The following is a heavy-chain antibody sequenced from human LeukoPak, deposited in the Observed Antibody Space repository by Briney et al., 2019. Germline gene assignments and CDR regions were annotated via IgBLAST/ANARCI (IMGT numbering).Heavy chain of an antibody. J-gene: IGHJ4*02. V-gene: IGHV4-59*01. Sequence: SETLSLTCTVSGGSISSYYWSWIRQPPGKGLEWIGYIYYSGSTNYNPSLKSRVTISVDTSKNQFSLKLSSGTAADTAVYYCAREWSGYYPVDWGQGTLVTVSS. CDR1: GGSISSYY. CDR3: AREWSGYYPVD. CDR2: IYYSGST. D-gene: IGHD3-3*01.